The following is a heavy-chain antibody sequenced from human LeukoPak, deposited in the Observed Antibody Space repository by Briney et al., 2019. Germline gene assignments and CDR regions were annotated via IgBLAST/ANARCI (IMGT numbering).Heavy chain of an antibody. CDR1: GFTFSSYE. CDR3: AKDLRKLNGGYSGSYLLGY. CDR2: ISSSGSTI. D-gene: IGHD1-26*01. V-gene: IGHV3-48*03. Sequence: GGSLRLSCAASGFTFSSYEMNWVRQAPGKGLEWVSYISSSGSTIYYADSVKGRFTISRDNSKNTLYLQMNSLRAEDTAVYYCAKDLRKLNGGYSGSYLLGYWGQGTLVTVSS. J-gene: IGHJ4*02.